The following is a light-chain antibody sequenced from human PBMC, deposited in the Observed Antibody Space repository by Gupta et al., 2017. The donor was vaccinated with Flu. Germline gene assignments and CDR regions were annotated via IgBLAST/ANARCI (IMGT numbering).Light chain of an antibody. V-gene: IGLV2-14*01. CDR3: CSFGYTRA. CDR1: NSDVGRYRY. J-gene: IGLJ2*01. Sequence: GQVITITCTGTNSDVGRYRYVSWYQNAPGKAPKLVILEANNRPSGVSNRFSGSKSGNTASLTISGLQPEDEADYYCCSFGYTRAFGGGTKLTVL. CDR2: EAN.